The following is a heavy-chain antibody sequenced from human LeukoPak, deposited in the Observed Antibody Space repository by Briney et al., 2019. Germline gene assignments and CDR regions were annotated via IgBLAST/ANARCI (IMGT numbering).Heavy chain of an antibody. J-gene: IGHJ5*02. CDR1: GYTFTGYY. CDR3: PAPGYCSGGSCYPNWFDP. V-gene: IGHV1-2*06. CDR2: INPNSGGT. D-gene: IGHD2-15*01. Sequence: GASVKVSCKASGYTFTGYYMHWVRQAPGQGLEWMGRINPNSGGTNYAQKFQGRVTMTRDTSISTAYMELSRLRSDDTAVYYCPAPGYCSGGSCYPNWFDPWGQGTLVTVSS.